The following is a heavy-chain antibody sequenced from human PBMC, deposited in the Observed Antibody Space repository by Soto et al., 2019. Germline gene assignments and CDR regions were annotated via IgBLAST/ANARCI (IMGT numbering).Heavy chain of an antibody. J-gene: IGHJ4*02. CDR1: GDSIISPDYY. D-gene: IGHD6-6*01. Sequence: SETLSLTCTVSGDSIISPDYYWGWIRQPPGKGLEWVGYIYHTGSAYYNPSLQSRLTLSVDTSKNQFSVRLSSVTAADTAMYYCARVRIVVRRGQTTFDNWGQGTLVTVSS. CDR3: ARVRIVVRRGQTTFDN. CDR2: IYHTGSA. V-gene: IGHV4-30-4*08.